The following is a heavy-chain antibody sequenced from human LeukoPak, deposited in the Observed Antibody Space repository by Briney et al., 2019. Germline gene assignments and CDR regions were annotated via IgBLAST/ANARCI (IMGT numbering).Heavy chain of an antibody. Sequence: GGSLRLSCEASGFTFDDNGMSWVRQAPGKGLEWVSAISGSGGSTYYADSVKGRFTISRDNSKNTLYLQMNSLRAEDTAVYYCAKDPTMIVVVIPDYWGQGTLVTVPS. V-gene: IGHV3-23*01. CDR2: ISGSGGST. CDR3: AKDPTMIVVVIPDY. CDR1: GFTFDDNG. D-gene: IGHD3-22*01. J-gene: IGHJ4*02.